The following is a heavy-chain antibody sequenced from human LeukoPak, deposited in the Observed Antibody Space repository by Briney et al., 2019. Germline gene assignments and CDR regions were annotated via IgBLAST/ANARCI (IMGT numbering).Heavy chain of an antibody. V-gene: IGHV3-21*01. CDR1: GFTFSSYT. CDR3: ARDGVDGYYGSGSYNYYYYGMDV. CDR2: ISSSTSYI. J-gene: IGHJ6*02. D-gene: IGHD3-10*01. Sequence: KPGGSLRLSCAASGFTFSSYTMNWVRQAPGKGLEWVSSISSSTSYIYFADSVKGRFTISRDNAKNSLYLQMNSLRAEDTAVYYCARDGVDGYYGSGSYNYYYYGMDVWGQGTTVTVSS.